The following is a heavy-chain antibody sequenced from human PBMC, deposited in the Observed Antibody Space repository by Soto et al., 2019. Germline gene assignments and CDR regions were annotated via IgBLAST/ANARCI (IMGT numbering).Heavy chain of an antibody. CDR1: GGSITSSNYY. CDR2: IYYSGSP. D-gene: IGHD3-22*01. Sequence: QLQLQESGPGLVKPSETLSLSCTVSGGSITSSNYYWGWIRQPPGKGLEWIGSIYYSGSPYYNPSLKSRVTISVDTSKNQFSLKLSSVTAADTAVFYCARQCDYYNSRGYFDYWGQGILVTVSS. V-gene: IGHV4-39*01. CDR3: ARQCDYYNSRGYFDY. J-gene: IGHJ4*02.